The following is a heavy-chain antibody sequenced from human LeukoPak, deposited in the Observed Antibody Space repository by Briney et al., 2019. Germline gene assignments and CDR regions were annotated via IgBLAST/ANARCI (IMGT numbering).Heavy chain of an antibody. Sequence: SETLSLTCTVSNGSISSYYWTWIRQPPGMGLEWIGYIFFGGGTRYNSSLQSRVIISVDTSKNQFSLKLSSVTAADTAVYYCARDRGYSSGWYVPADYWGQGTLVTVSS. CDR2: IFFGGGT. CDR3: ARDRGYSSGWYVPADY. J-gene: IGHJ4*02. D-gene: IGHD6-19*01. CDR1: NGSISSYY. V-gene: IGHV4-59*12.